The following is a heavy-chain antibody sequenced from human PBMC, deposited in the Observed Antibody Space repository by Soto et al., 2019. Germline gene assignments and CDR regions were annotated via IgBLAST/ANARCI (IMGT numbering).Heavy chain of an antibody. V-gene: IGHV1-18*01. D-gene: IGHD3-3*01. Sequence: ASVKVSCKASGYTFTSYGISWVRQAPGQGLEWMGWISAYNGNTNYAQKLQGRVTMTTDTSTSTAYMEVRSLRSDDTAVYYCATRSVPPKRDSYGTEPDDFWSGYYEGGLYYGMDVWGQGTTVTVSS. J-gene: IGHJ6*02. CDR2: ISAYNGNT. CDR1: GYTFTSYG. CDR3: ATRSVPPKRDSYGTEPDDFWSGYYEGGLYYGMDV.